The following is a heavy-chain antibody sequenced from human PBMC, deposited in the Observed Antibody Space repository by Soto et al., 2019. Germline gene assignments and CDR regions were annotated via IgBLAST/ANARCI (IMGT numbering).Heavy chain of an antibody. V-gene: IGHV3-30*03. CDR3: ARGTIVARQHIDY. D-gene: IGHD6-6*01. J-gene: IGHJ4*02. CDR2: ISIRGGDE. CDR1: GFTFSSYA. Sequence: QVQLVESGGGVLQPGTSQRLSCAGSGFTFSSYAMHWARQAPGKGLEWVTVISIRGGDEYYAESVRGRFTISRDDSKNTLYLQIDSLRVEDTAVYYCARGTIVARQHIDYWGQGTLVTVSS.